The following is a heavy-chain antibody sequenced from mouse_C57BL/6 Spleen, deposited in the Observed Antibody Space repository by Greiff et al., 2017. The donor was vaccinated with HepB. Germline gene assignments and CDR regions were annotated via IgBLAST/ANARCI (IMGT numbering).Heavy chain of an antibody. CDR2: IYPGSGST. CDR1: GYTFTSYW. J-gene: IGHJ2*01. D-gene: IGHD2-2*01. Sequence: QVQLKQPGAELVKPGASVKMSCKASGYTFTSYWITWVKQRPGQGLEWIGDIYPGSGSTNYNEKFKSKATLTVDTSSSTAYMQLSSLTSEDSAVYYCARDGYDNFDYFDYWGQGTTLTVSS. V-gene: IGHV1-55*01. CDR3: ARDGYDNFDYFDY.